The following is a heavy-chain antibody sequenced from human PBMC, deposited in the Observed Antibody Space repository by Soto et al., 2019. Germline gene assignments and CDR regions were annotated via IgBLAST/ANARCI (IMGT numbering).Heavy chain of an antibody. J-gene: IGHJ3*02. V-gene: IGHV3-9*01. CDR2: ISWNSGSI. D-gene: IGHD6-19*01. Sequence: GGSLRLSCAASGFTFDDYAMHWVRQAPGKGLEWVSGISWNSGSIGYADSVKGRFTISRDNAKNSLYLQMNSLRAEDTALYYCAKDYIAVAGDAFDIWGQGTMVTVSS. CDR3: AKDYIAVAGDAFDI. CDR1: GFTFDDYA.